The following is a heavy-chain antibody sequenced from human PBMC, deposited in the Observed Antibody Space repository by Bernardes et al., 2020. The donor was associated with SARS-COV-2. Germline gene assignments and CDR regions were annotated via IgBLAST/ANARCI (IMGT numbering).Heavy chain of an antibody. D-gene: IGHD4-17*01. CDR1: GFTFSDST. Sequence: GGSLLPSCAASGFTFSDSTMHWVRQGPGPGLEWVAVIWHDGSREYYVDSVKGRFAISRDNSNNTLYLQMNNLRVEDTALYRCATEDGEWLESWGQGTLVTVSS. CDR3: ATEDGEWLES. J-gene: IGHJ5*01. CDR2: IWHDGSRE. V-gene: IGHV3-33*01.